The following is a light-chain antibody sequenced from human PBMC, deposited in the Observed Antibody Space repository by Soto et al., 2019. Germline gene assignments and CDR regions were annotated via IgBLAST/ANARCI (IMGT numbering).Light chain of an antibody. CDR2: GAS. J-gene: IGKJ5*01. CDR1: QSISSAY. V-gene: IGKV3-20*01. Sequence: EIVLTQSPGTLSLSPGERATLSCKASQSISSAYLAWYQQRPGQATRLLIYGASSRATGIPDRFTGSASGTDFTLTISRLEPEDFAVYYCQQYDRAPPFTFGQGTRLEIK. CDR3: QQYDRAPPFT.